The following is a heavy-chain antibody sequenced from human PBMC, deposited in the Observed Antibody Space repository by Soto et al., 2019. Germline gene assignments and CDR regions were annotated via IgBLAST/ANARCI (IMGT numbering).Heavy chain of an antibody. D-gene: IGHD2-21*01. CDR3: AHRPVVVGAYYFDY. CDR1: GFSLTTSGAA. J-gene: IGHJ4*02. Sequence: QITLKESGPTLVKPTQTLTLTCMFSGFSLTTSGAAVAWIRQSPGKALEWLALIYWDDDKRYNPSLKSRLTITKDTSKNQVVLTITNMDPVDTGTYYCAHRPVVVGAYYFDYWGQGTLVTVSS. CDR2: IYWDDDK. V-gene: IGHV2-5*02.